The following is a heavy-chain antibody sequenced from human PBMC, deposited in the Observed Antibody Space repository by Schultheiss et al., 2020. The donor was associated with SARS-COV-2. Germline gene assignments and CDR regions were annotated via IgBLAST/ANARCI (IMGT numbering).Heavy chain of an antibody. Sequence: GGSLRLSCAASGFTFSSYGMHWVRQAPGKGLEWVAVIWYDGSNKYYADSVKGRFTISRDNSKNTLYLQMNSLRAEDTAVYYCAKDPTMGEWLVFDYWGQGTLVTVSS. CDR1: GFTFSSYG. J-gene: IGHJ4*02. D-gene: IGHD3-3*01. CDR3: AKDPTMGEWLVFDY. CDR2: IWYDGSNK. V-gene: IGHV3-33*06.